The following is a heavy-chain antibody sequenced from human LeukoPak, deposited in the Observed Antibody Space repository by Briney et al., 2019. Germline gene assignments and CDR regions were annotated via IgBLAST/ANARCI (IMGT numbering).Heavy chain of an antibody. J-gene: IGHJ6*03. CDR1: GYTFTSYY. D-gene: IGHD3-10*01. CDR3: ARGRAVPITMVRGVIITPYYMDV. Sequence: ASVKVSCKASGYTFTSYYMHWVRQAPGQGLEWMGWMNPNSGNTGYAQKFQGRVTMTRNTSISTAYMELSSLRSEDTAVYYCARGRAVPITMVRGVIITPYYMDVWGKGTTVTISS. CDR2: MNPNSGNT. V-gene: IGHV1-8*02.